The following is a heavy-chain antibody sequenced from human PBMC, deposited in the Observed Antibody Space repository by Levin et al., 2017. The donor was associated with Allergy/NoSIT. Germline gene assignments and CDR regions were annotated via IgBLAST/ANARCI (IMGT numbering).Heavy chain of an antibody. V-gene: IGHV3-11*01. Sequence: AGGSLRLSCAASGFTFSDYYMSWIRQAPGKGLEWVSYIRSSGSITQYADSVKGRFTISRDNAKNSLYLEINSLRAEDTAIYYCARERAAWYFDIWGRGTLLTVSS. D-gene: IGHD6-25*01. CDR1: GFTFSDYY. CDR3: ARERAAWYFDI. J-gene: IGHJ2*01. CDR2: IRSSGSIT.